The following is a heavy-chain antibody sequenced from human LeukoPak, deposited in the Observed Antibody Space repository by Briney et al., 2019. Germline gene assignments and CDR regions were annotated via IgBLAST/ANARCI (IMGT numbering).Heavy chain of an antibody. CDR2: INPNSGGT. Sequence: ASVKVSFKASGYTFTVYYMHWVRQAPGQGLEWMGWINPNSGGTNYAQKFQGRVTMTRDTSISTAYMELSRLRSDDTAVYYCARAASDYYDSSGSDYWGQGTLVTVSS. CDR3: ARAASDYYDSSGSDY. V-gene: IGHV1-2*02. CDR1: GYTFTVYY. J-gene: IGHJ4*02. D-gene: IGHD3-22*01.